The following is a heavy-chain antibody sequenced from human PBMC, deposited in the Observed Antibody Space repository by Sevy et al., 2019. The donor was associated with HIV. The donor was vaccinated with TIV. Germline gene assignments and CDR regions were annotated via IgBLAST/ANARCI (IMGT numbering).Heavy chain of an antibody. Sequence: GGSLRLSCAASGFTVSSNYMSWVRQAPGKGLEWVSVIYSGGSTYYADSVKGRFTISRANSKNTLYLQMNSLRAEDTAVYYCARDHGIDAFDIWGQGTMVTVSS. CDR2: IYSGGST. V-gene: IGHV3-53*01. CDR1: GFTVSSNY. CDR3: ARDHGIDAFDI. J-gene: IGHJ3*02.